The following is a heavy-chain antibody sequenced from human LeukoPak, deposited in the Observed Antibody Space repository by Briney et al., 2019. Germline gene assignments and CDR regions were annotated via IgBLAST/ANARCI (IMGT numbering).Heavy chain of an antibody. Sequence: ASVKVSCKASGYTFTGYYVHWVRQAPGQGLEWMGWINPNSGGTNYAQKFQGRVTVTRDTSTSTAYMELSRLRSDDTAVYYCASWGTYDILTGYMTLVDYWGQGTLVTVSS. V-gene: IGHV1-2*02. CDR1: GYTFTGYY. J-gene: IGHJ4*02. CDR3: ASWGTYDILTGYMTLVDY. D-gene: IGHD3-9*01. CDR2: INPNSGGT.